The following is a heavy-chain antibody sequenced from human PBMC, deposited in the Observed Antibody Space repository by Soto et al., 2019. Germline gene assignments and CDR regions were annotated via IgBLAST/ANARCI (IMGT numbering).Heavy chain of an antibody. Sequence: EVQLVESGGGLVRPGGSLRLSCAASGFTFSYYWMHWVRQAPGKGLVWVSRIHSDGSSTTYADFVEGRFIISRDNARNTVDLQMNSVRVEDTAVYYCARGDRGAFDLWGPGTVVTVSS. D-gene: IGHD1-26*01. V-gene: IGHV3-74*01. CDR3: ARGDRGAFDL. CDR2: IHSDGSST. J-gene: IGHJ3*01. CDR1: GFTFSYYW.